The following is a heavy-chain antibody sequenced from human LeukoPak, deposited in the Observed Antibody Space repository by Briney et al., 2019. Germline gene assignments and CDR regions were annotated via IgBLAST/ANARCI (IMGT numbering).Heavy chain of an antibody. Sequence: SSETLSLTCAVYGGSFSGYYWSWIRQPPGKGLEWIGYVFYTGSTNYNPSLKSRVTISVDTSKNQFSLKLNSVTAADTAVYYCAGQSNWYFDLWGRDTLVTVSS. CDR1: GGSFSGYY. CDR3: AGQSNWYFDL. CDR2: VFYTGST. J-gene: IGHJ2*01. V-gene: IGHV4-59*08.